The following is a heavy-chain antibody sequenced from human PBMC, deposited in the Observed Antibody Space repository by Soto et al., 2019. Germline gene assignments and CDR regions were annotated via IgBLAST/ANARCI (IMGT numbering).Heavy chain of an antibody. J-gene: IGHJ4*02. V-gene: IGHV4-4*02. Sequence: QVQLQESGPGLVKSSETLSLTCIVSGESITTSNWWSWVRQPPGGGLEWIGEIDHRGTTNYNPSLKSRATIALAKSKIQFSLKVTSVTAAATAMYYCTRGDAAVSGDLYWGQGILVAVPS. CDR3: TRGDAAVSGDLY. D-gene: IGHD6-19*01. CDR2: IDHRGTT. CDR1: GESITTSNW.